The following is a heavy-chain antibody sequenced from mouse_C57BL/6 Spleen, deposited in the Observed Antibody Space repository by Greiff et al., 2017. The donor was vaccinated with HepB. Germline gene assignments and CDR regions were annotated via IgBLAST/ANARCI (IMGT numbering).Heavy chain of an antibody. CDR2: INPNNGGT. Sequence: VQLKESGPELVKPGASVKISCKASGYTFTDYYMNWVKQSHGKSLEWIGDINPNNGGTSYNQKFKGKATLTVDKSSSTAYMELRSLTSEDSAVYYCARRDYGSSPFAYWGQGTLVTVSA. D-gene: IGHD1-1*01. V-gene: IGHV1-26*01. CDR1: GYTFTDYY. CDR3: ARRDYGSSPFAY. J-gene: IGHJ3*01.